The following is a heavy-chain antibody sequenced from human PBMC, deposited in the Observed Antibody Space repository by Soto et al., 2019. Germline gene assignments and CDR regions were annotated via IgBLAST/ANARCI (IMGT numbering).Heavy chain of an antibody. CDR3: AKNLPRTGRFDY. CDR2: IYYSGKT. Sequence: SETLSLTCSLSGASITSTTYFWAWIRQPPGKGLEWVGSIYYSGKTNYNPSLKSRATISVDRSRNQFSLQVSSVTAADTAVYYCAKNLPRTGRFDYWGQGTVVTVSS. CDR1: GASITSTTYF. V-gene: IGHV4-39*01. J-gene: IGHJ4*02.